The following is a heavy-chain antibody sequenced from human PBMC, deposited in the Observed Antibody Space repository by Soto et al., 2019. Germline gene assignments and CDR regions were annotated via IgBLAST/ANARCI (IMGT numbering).Heavy chain of an antibody. Sequence: SETLSLTCTISGGPMSGYYCSWFRQPPGQGLEWIGYMGYDGYTSYNPSLRSRVTISLETSKSQFSLKLSSVTAADTAVHYCAREGCSGGSCYPVNWFDPWGQGTLVTVSS. D-gene: IGHD2-15*01. CDR1: GGPMSGYY. V-gene: IGHV4-59*12. CDR3: AREGCSGGSCYPVNWFDP. CDR2: MGYDGYT. J-gene: IGHJ5*02.